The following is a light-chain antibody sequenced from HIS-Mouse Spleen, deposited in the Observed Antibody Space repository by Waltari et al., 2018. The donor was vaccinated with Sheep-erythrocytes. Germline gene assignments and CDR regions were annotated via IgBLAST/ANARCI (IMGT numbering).Light chain of an antibody. CDR2: EGS. V-gene: IGLV2-23*01. J-gene: IGLJ2*01. CDR1: SSYVGSYNL. CDR3: CSYAGSSTLV. Sequence: QSALTQPASVSGSPGQSITISCTGTSSYVGSYNLVPGYQQPPGKAPKLMIYEGSKRPSGVSNRFSGSKSGNTASLTISGLQAEDEADYYCCSYAGSSTLVFGGGTKLTVL.